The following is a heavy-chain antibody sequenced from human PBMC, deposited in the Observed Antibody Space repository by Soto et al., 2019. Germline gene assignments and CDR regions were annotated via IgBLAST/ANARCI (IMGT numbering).Heavy chain of an antibody. CDR3: TRSEYDPIFDY. CDR1: GYTFTSYW. D-gene: IGHD1-1*01. J-gene: IGHJ4*02. CDR2: INPSAGTT. Sequence: QVQLVQSGAEVKKPGASVKVSCKASGYTFTSYWMHWVRQAPGQGLEWMGIINPSAGTTNYAQKSQGRVTMTRDTSKSTVYMDLSSLRSEDTAVYYCTRSEYDPIFDYWGQGTLVTVSS. V-gene: IGHV1-46*03.